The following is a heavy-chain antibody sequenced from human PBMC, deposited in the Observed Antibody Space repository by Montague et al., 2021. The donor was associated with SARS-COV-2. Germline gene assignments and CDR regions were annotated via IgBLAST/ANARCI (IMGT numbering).Heavy chain of an antibody. CDR2: IYWDDDK. V-gene: IGHV2-5*02. D-gene: IGHD1-7*01. CDR1: GFSLSTSGVG. J-gene: IGHJ6*02. CDR3: ARSGQPAGNYAPLGYYGLDV. Sequence: PALVKPTQTLTLTRTFSGFSLSTSGVGVGWIRQPPGKALEWLALIYWDDDKRYSPSLKSRLTITKDTSKNHVVLTMTNMDPVDTGTYYCARSGQPAGNYAPLGYYGLDVWGRGTTVIVSS.